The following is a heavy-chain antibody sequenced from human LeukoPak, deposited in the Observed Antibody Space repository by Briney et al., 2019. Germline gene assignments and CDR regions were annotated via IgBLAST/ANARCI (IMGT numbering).Heavy chain of an antibody. Sequence: PGGSLRLSCAASGFTVSSNYMSWVRQAPGKGLEWVSIIYKGGSTYYADSVKGRFTISRDNSKNTLYLQMNSLRAEDTAVYYCARFLRGDCTDYALDYWGQGTLVTVSS. CDR1: GFTVSSNY. V-gene: IGHV3-66*01. J-gene: IGHJ4*02. D-gene: IGHD2-21*02. CDR3: ARFLRGDCTDYALDY. CDR2: IYKGGST.